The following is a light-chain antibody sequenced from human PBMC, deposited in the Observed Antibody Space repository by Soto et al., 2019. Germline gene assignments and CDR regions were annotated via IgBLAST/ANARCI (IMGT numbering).Light chain of an antibody. V-gene: IGKV1-5*03. Sequence: DIQLTQSPSTLSASVGERVTITCRASQTVSSWLAWYQQKPGKAPNLLIYETSNLESGFPSRFSGSGSGTEFTLTISSLQPEDFAAYYCQYYNDCRLTFGGGTKVEIK. CDR2: ETS. J-gene: IGKJ4*02. CDR3: QYYNDCRLT. CDR1: QTVSSW.